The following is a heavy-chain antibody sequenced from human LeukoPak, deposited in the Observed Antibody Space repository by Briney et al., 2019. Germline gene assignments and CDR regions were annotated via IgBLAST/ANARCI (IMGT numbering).Heavy chain of an antibody. CDR1: GGSISSSSYY. CDR3: ARGVHGDYRWYFDL. CDR2: IYYSGST. V-gene: IGHV4-61*05. D-gene: IGHD4-17*01. Sequence: SETLSLTCTVSGGSISSSSYYWGWIRQPPGKGLEWIGYIYYSGSTNYNPSLKSRVTISVDTPKNQFSLKLSSVTAADTAVYYCARGVHGDYRWYFDLWGRGTLVTVSS. J-gene: IGHJ2*01.